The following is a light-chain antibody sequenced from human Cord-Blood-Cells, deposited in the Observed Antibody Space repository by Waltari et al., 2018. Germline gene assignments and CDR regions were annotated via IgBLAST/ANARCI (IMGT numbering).Light chain of an antibody. CDR2: AAS. J-gene: IGKJ3*01. CDR1: QSISSY. CDR3: QQSYSTPFT. V-gene: IGKV1-39*01. Sequence: DIQMTQSPSSLSASVGDRVTITCRASQSISSYLNWYQQKPGKAPKLLIYAASSLQSGVPSRFSGSRSATDFTLTISSLQPEDFATYYCQQSYSTPFTFGPGTKVDI.